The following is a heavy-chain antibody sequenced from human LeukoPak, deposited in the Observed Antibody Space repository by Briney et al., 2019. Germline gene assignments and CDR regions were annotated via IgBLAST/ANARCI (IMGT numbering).Heavy chain of an antibody. Sequence: GASVKVSCKASGYTFTGYYMHWVRQAPGQGLEWMGWINPNSGGTNYAQKFQGRVTMTRDTSISTAYMELSRLSSVTAADTAVYYCARNDLGAYDYWGQGTLVTVSS. CDR3: ARNDLGAYDY. V-gene: IGHV1-2*02. D-gene: IGHD3-16*01. J-gene: IGHJ4*02. CDR1: GYTFTGYY. CDR2: INPNSGGT.